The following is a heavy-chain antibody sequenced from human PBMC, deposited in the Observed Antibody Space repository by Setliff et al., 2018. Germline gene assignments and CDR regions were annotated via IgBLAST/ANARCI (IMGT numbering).Heavy chain of an antibody. Sequence: ASVKVSCKASGYTLTNYYMHWVRQAPGQGLEWMGIINPSGGLTRYAQKFQGRVTMTSDTSANTAFMELSSLRSEDSSMYYCARGQTVGPNSGKDYWGQGTLVTVSS. D-gene: IGHD1-26*01. J-gene: IGHJ4*02. V-gene: IGHV1-46*01. CDR1: GYTLTNYY. CDR2: INPSGGLT. CDR3: ARGQTVGPNSGKDY.